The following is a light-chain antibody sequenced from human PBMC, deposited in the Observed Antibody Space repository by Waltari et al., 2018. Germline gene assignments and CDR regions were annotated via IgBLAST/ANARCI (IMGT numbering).Light chain of an antibody. CDR2: GAS. Sequence: EVVLTQSPGTLSLSLGEKATLSCRASQSVGSSYLAWYQQKPGQSPSLLVYGASTRASGIPDRFSGSGSGTDFNLISSGLEPEDFAVYYCQQYGRSPWTFGQGTKVEIK. J-gene: IGKJ1*01. CDR3: QQYGRSPWT. CDR1: QSVGSSY. V-gene: IGKV3-20*01.